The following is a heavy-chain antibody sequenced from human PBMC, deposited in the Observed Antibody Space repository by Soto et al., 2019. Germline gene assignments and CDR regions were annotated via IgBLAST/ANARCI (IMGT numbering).Heavy chain of an antibody. CDR1: GFTFSTYA. V-gene: IGHV3-23*01. D-gene: IGHD2-2*01. CDR2: IDDSGVST. Sequence: EVQLLESGGGLVQPGGSLRLSCAASGFTFSTYAMSWARQAPGKGLEWVAGIDDSGVSTYYADSVKGRLTISRDNSKDTLDLRMGSLRAEDTAVYYCVKGQSSSWSQTGGMDVWGQVTTVTVSS. CDR3: VKGQSSSWSQTGGMDV. J-gene: IGHJ6*02.